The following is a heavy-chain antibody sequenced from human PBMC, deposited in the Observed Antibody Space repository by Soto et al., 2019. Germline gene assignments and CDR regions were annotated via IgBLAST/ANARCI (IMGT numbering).Heavy chain of an antibody. V-gene: IGHV6-1*01. J-gene: IGHJ6*02. Sequence: PSQTLSLTCLRSGYTVSSNIVAWHLVRQSPARGLEWLGRTYYRSRWYSDYAVSVRSRIDINADTSKNQVSLQLNSVTPEDTAVYYCARSEEDSDYYYYGMDVWGQGTTVTVSS. CDR1: GYTVSSNIVA. D-gene: IGHD2-15*01. CDR2: TYYRSRWYS. CDR3: ARSEEDSDYYYYGMDV.